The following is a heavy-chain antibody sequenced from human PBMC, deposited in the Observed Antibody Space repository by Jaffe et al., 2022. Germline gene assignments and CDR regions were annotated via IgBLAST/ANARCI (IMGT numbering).Heavy chain of an antibody. CDR2: INPNSGGT. V-gene: IGHV1-2*06. Sequence: QVQLVQSGAEVKKPGASVKVSCKASGYTFTGYYMHWVRQAPGQGLEWMGRINPNSGGTNYAQKFQGRVTMTRDTSISTAYMELSRLRSDDTAVYYCARDRYCSGGSCYNWFDPWGQGTLVTVSS. D-gene: IGHD2-15*01. CDR1: GYTFTGYY. CDR3: ARDRYCSGGSCYNWFDP. J-gene: IGHJ5*02.